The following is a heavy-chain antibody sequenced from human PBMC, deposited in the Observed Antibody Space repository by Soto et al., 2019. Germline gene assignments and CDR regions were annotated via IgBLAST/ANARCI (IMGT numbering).Heavy chain of an antibody. CDR3: ARDLTSYYYDSSGYYHRH. CDR1: GYSFAGYW. Sequence: PGESRKISCKGSGYSFAGYWITWVRQKPGKGLEWMGRIDPSDSYTKYSPSFQGHVTISADRSLSTAYLQWSSLKASDTAMYYCARDLTSYYYDSSGYYHRHWGQGTLVTVSS. J-gene: IGHJ4*02. CDR2: IDPSDSYT. D-gene: IGHD3-22*01. V-gene: IGHV5-10-1*01.